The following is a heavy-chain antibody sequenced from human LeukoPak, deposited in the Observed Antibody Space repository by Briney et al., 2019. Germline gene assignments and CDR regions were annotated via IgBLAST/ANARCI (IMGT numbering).Heavy chain of an antibody. J-gene: IGHJ3*01. CDR2: IDEDGSET. Sequence: GGSLRLSCEVSGFTFSNYWMMWVRQTPGKGLEWVASIDEDGSETNYVDSVTGRFTVSRDHAKNSLFLQMNSLRAEDTAVYYCVRYGRRANDQPFDVWGQGTMVTVSS. D-gene: IGHD1-1*01. CDR1: GFTFSNYW. V-gene: IGHV3-7*01. CDR3: VRYGRRANDQPFDV.